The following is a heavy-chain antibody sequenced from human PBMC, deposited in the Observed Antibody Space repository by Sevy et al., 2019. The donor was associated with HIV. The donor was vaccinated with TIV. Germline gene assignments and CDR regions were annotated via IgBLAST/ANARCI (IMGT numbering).Heavy chain of an antibody. CDR1: GGTFSSYA. Sequence: ASVKVSCKASGGTFSSYAISWVRQAPGQGLEWMGGIIPIFGTANYAQKFQGRVTITADESTSTAYMELSSLRSEETAVYYCARTYYDSSGYLEPNFDYWGQGTLVTVSS. CDR3: ARTYYDSSGYLEPNFDY. J-gene: IGHJ4*02. D-gene: IGHD3-22*01. CDR2: IIPIFGTA. V-gene: IGHV1-69*13.